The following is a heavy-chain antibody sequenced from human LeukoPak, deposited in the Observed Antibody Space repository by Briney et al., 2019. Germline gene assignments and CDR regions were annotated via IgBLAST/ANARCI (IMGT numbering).Heavy chain of an antibody. CDR2: INPNSGGT. V-gene: IGHV1-2*02. CDR3: ARDVYIVGATDY. Sequence: ASVKVSCKASGYTFTGFDMHWVRQAPGQGLEWRGWINPNSGGTNYAQKFQGRVTMTRDTSISTAYMELSRLRSDDTAVYYCARDVYIVGATDYWGQGTLVTVSS. J-gene: IGHJ4*02. D-gene: IGHD1-26*01. CDR1: GYTFTGFD.